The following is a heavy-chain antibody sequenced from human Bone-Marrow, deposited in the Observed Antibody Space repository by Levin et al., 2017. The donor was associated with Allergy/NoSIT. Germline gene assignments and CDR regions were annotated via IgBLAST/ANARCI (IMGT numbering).Heavy chain of an antibody. CDR3: ARYYYGSGNFYWFDP. CDR1: SDSIRSHY. J-gene: IGHJ5*02. D-gene: IGHD3-10*01. V-gene: IGHV4-59*08. CDR2: IYHSGTT. Sequence: SETLSLTCTVSSDSIRSHYWSWIRQPPGKGLEWIGNIYHSGTTNSNPSLKSRVTISLDTSSSQFSLKLSSVTAADTAVYYCARYYYGSGNFYWFDPWGQGTLVTVAS.